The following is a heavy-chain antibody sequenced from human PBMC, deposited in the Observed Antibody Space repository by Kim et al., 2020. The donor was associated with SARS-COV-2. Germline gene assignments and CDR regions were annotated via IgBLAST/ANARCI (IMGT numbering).Heavy chain of an antibody. J-gene: IGHJ6*02. CDR1: GYPFTSHY. V-gene: IGHV1-46*01. CDR2: INPSGGNT. D-gene: IGHD6-19*01. Sequence: ASVKVSCKASGYPFTSHYMHWVRQAPGQGPEWMGKINPSGGNTTYAQKFQGRVTMTGDTSTSTVYMELSGLRSEDTALYFCARDRVGGYASVWYSDGMDVWGQGTTVTVTS. CDR3: ARDRVGGYASVWYSDGMDV.